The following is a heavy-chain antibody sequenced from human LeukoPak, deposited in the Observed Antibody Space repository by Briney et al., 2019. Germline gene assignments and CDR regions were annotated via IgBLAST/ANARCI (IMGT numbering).Heavy chain of an antibody. Sequence: GGSLRLSCAASGFTLSKHPMYWLRQAPGKGLEWVSSLSDTGDSRHYADSVKGRFTISRDSARSALYLQMNSLRAEDTAVYYCAKGDCASGSCYFDDWGQGSQVTVSS. CDR3: AKGDCASGSCYFDD. D-gene: IGHD2-8*01. V-gene: IGHV3-23*01. J-gene: IGHJ4*02. CDR2: LSDTGDSR. CDR1: GFTLSKHP.